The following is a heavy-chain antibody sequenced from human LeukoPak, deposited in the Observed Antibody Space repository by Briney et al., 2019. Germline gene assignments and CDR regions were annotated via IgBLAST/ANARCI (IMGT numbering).Heavy chain of an antibody. D-gene: IGHD3-22*01. V-gene: IGHV4-34*01. J-gene: IGHJ4*02. CDR3: ARYSYDRSGYHYFFDC. CDR2: INHSGST. Sequence: SETLSLTCAVYGGSFSGYYWSWIRQPPGKGLEWIGEINHSGSTNYNPSLKSRVTISIDTSKNQFSLKLSSVTAADTALYYCARYSYDRSGYHYFFDCWGQGTLVTVSS. CDR1: GGSFSGYY.